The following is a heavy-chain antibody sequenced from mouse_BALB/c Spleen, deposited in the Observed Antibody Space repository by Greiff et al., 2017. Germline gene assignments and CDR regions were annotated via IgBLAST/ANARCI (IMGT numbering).Heavy chain of an antibody. V-gene: IGHV14-1*02. Sequence: EVQLQQSGAELVRPGALVKLSCKASGFNIKDYYMHWVKQRPEQGLEWIGWIDPENGNTIYDPKFQGKASITADTSSNTAYLQLSSLTSEDTAVYYCAFYYYGSSYWYFDVWGAGTTVTVSS. D-gene: IGHD1-1*01. CDR3: AFYYYGSSYWYFDV. CDR1: GFNIKDYY. J-gene: IGHJ1*01. CDR2: IDPENGNT.